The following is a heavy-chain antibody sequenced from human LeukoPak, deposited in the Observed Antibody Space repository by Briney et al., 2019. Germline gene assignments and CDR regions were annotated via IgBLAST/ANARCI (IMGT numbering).Heavy chain of an antibody. Sequence: GGSLRLSCAASGFTFSNYAMTWVRQAPGKGLEWVSVIRGSGGSTYYADSVEGRFTISRDNSRDTLYLQMNNLRAEDTAIYYCARNPERYSSGPGAFDIWGQGTMVTVSS. J-gene: IGHJ3*02. CDR2: IRGSGGST. CDR1: GFTFSNYA. D-gene: IGHD6-19*01. V-gene: IGHV3-23*01. CDR3: ARNPERYSSGPGAFDI.